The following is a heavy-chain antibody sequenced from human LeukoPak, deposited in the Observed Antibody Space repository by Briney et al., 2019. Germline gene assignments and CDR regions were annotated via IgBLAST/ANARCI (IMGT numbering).Heavy chain of an antibody. CDR3: AKDGTGCGGDCYSHY. Sequence: GGSLRLSCAASGFTFDTYGMSWVRQAPGKGLEWVSSISSNSANTYYADAVKGRFTISRDNSKNTLYLQMNSLRAEDTAVYYCAKDGTGCGGDCYSHYWGQGTLVTVSS. J-gene: IGHJ4*02. CDR2: ISSNSANT. V-gene: IGHV3-23*01. CDR1: GFTFDTYG. D-gene: IGHD2-21*02.